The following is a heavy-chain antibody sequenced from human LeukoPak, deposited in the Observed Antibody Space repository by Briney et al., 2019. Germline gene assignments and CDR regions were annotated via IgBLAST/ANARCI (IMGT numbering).Heavy chain of an antibody. CDR1: GYTFTSYG. J-gene: IGHJ6*03. V-gene: IGHV1-18*01. CDR2: ISAYNGNT. CDR3: ARIVATTHYYYYYMDV. Sequence: ASVKVSCKASGYTFTSYGISWVRQAPGQGLEWMGWISAYNGNTNYAQKLQGRVTMTTDTSTSTAYMELRSLRSDDTAVYYCARIVATTHYYYYYMDVWGKGTTVTISS. D-gene: IGHD5-12*01.